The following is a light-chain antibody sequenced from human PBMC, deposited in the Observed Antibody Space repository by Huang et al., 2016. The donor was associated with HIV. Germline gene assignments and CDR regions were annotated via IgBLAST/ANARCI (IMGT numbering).Light chain of an antibody. J-gene: IGKJ3*01. V-gene: IGKV1-33*01. Sequence: DIQMTQSPSSLSASVGDRVTITCQASHDITNCLNWYQQKPGKAPKLLIYAASELETGVPSRFSGSGSGTVFNLSIVSLQPEDFATYFCQQYESVPLTFGPGTKVDVK. CDR2: AAS. CDR3: QQYESVPLT. CDR1: HDITNC.